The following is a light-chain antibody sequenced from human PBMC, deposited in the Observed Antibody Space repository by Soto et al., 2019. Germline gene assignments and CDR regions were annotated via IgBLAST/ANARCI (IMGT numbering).Light chain of an antibody. Sequence: EIVLTQSPATLSLSPGERATLSCRASQSVSSYLAWYQQKPGQAPRLLIYDASNRATGIPARFSGSGSGTDFTPTISSLEPEDFAVFYCQQRLTFGGGTKVEIK. CDR2: DAS. J-gene: IGKJ4*01. CDR3: QQRLT. CDR1: QSVSSY. V-gene: IGKV3-11*01.